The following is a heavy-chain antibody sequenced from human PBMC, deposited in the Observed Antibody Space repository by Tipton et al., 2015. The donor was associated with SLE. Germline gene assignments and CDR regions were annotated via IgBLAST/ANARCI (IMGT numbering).Heavy chain of an antibody. V-gene: IGHV4-61*01. CDR3: ARGDPQGLEPFDY. CDR1: GGSISRSTYY. D-gene: IGHD1-1*01. J-gene: IGHJ4*02. Sequence: TLSLTCTVSGGSISRSTYYWSWIRQPPGKGLERIGYIYHSGSTNYNPSLRSRVTISVDTSKNQLSLQLSSVTTADTAVYYCARGDPQGLEPFDYWGQGTLVTVSS. CDR2: IYHSGST.